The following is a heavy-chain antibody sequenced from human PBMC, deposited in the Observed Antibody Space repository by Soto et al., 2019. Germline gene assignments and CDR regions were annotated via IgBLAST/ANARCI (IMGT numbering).Heavy chain of an antibody. CDR3: AKEIVAAAYVETSPFDF. CDR1: GFTFSSYA. J-gene: IGHJ4*02. V-gene: IGHV3-23*01. D-gene: IGHD2-15*01. Sequence: EVRLLESGGGLVQPGGSLRLPCAASGFTFSSYAMGWVRQAPGKGLEWVSGIDGSGGDTSFADSVKGRFTISRDNSENTLYLHMNSLRAEDTARYFCAKEIVAAAYVETSPFDFWGQGTLVTVSS. CDR2: IDGSGGDT.